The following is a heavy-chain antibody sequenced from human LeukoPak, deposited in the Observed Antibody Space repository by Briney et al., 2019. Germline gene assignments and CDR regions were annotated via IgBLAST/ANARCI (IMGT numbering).Heavy chain of an antibody. CDR1: GFTFSNYA. Sequence: GGSLRLSCAASGFTFSNYAMSWVRQAPGKGLEWVSVISGRGGSTYYADSVKGRFTISRDNLKNTLYLQMNSLRAEDTAVYYCARGPTYYDFWSGSDAFDYWGQGTLVTVSS. V-gene: IGHV3-23*01. CDR3: ARGPTYYDFWSGSDAFDY. J-gene: IGHJ4*02. D-gene: IGHD3-3*01. CDR2: ISGRGGST.